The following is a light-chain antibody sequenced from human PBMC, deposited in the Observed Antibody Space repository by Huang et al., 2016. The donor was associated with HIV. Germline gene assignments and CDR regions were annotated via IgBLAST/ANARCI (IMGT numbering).Light chain of an antibody. Sequence: DIQLTQSPSSLSASVGDRVTITCQASQDINNYLNWYQQKTGKAPKLLIYEASSLETGVPSRFSGSGSGTDFTFTISSLQPEDIATYYCQQYDNLPTFGQGTRLEIK. CDR1: QDINNY. CDR2: EAS. CDR3: QQYDNLPT. J-gene: IGKJ5*01. V-gene: IGKV1-33*01.